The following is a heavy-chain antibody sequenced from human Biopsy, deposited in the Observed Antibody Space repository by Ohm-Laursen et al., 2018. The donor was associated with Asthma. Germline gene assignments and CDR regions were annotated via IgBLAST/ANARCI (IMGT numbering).Heavy chain of an antibody. Sequence: GASVKASCKVPGGTFSNFAISWVRQAPGQGLEWLGGIMTVFGTTNYAQKFQGRATITADESTSTAYMEVTSLRSEDTAIYYCARCQVGYSSGWSLLLKKIYYSGMDVWGQGTAVTVSS. J-gene: IGHJ6*02. CDR1: GGTFSNFA. CDR2: IMTVFGTT. D-gene: IGHD6-19*01. CDR3: ARCQVGYSSGWSLLLKKIYYSGMDV. V-gene: IGHV1-69*13.